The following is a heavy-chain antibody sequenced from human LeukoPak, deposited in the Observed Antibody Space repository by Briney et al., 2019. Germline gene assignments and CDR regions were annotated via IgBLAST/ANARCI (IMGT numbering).Heavy chain of an antibody. D-gene: IGHD2-2*01. CDR2: IYSGGST. CDR3: AVGGGYHKYYFDY. J-gene: IGHJ4*02. CDR1: GFTVSSNY. V-gene: IGHV3-53*01. Sequence: GSLRLACAASGFTVSSNYMSWVRQAPGKGLEWVSVIYSGGSTYYADSVKGRFTISRDNSKNTLYLQMNSLRAEDTAVYYCAVGGGYHKYYFDYWGQGTLVTVSS.